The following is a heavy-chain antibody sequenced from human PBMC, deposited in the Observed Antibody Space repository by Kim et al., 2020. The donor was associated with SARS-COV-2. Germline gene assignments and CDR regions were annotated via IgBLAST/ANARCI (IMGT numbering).Heavy chain of an antibody. Sequence: TYYADSVKGRSTISRDNAKNTLYLQMNSLRAEDTAVYYCAKHSHVEAYAYWGQGTLVTVSS. D-gene: IGHD3-16*01. CDR2: T. J-gene: IGHJ4*02. CDR3: AKHSHVEAYAY. V-gene: IGHV3-23*01.